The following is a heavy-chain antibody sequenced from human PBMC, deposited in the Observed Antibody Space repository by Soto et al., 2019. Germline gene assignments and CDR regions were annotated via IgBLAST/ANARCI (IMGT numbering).Heavy chain of an antibody. Sequence: GGSLRLSCAASGFMISTYAMHWVRQAPGNGLEWVAVISHDATKKYYADFVKGRFTISRDTSKNTLYLQMNSLRAEDTAVYHCAKARWSSYYYYNMSVWGQGTTVTLSS. CDR2: ISHDATKK. V-gene: IGHV3-30*18. CDR3: AKARWSSYYYYNMSV. D-gene: IGHD3-16*02. J-gene: IGHJ6*02. CDR1: GFMISTYA.